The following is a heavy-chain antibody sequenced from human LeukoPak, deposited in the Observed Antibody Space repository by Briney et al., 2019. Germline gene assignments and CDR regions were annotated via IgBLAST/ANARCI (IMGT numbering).Heavy chain of an antibody. CDR1: GFTFSSSW. J-gene: IGHJ6*02. Sequence: PGGSLRLSCATSGFTFSSSWMSWVRQAPGKGLECVANIKEDGREKYYVDSVKGRFTISRDNAKNSLYLQMDSLRAEDTAVYYCARERRTSYHYYYYGMDVWGQGTTVTVSS. V-gene: IGHV3-7*03. CDR2: IKEDGREK. D-gene: IGHD2-2*01. CDR3: ARERRTSYHYYYYGMDV.